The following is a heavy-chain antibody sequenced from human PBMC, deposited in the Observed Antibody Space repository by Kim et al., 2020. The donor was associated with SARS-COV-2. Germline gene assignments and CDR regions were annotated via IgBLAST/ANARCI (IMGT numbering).Heavy chain of an antibody. D-gene: IGHD6-6*01. V-gene: IGHV1-69*02. J-gene: IGHJ4*02. Sequence: QKFQGRVTITADKSTSTAYMELSSLRSEDTAVYYCATPEYSSSALTYFDYWGQGTLVTVSS. CDR3: ATPEYSSSALTYFDY.